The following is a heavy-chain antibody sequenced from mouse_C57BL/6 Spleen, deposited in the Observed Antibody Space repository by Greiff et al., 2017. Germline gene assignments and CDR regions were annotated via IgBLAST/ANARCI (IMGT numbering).Heavy chain of an antibody. J-gene: IGHJ3*01. Sequence: QVQLQQSGAELVRPGASVTLSCKASGYTFTDYEMHWVKQTPVHGLEWIGAIDPETGGTAYNQKFKGKAILTADKSSSTAYMELRSLTSEDSAVXYCTRYGYRGFAYWGQGTLVTVSA. CDR3: TRYGYRGFAY. CDR1: GYTFTDYE. CDR2: IDPETGGT. V-gene: IGHV1-15*01. D-gene: IGHD1-2*01.